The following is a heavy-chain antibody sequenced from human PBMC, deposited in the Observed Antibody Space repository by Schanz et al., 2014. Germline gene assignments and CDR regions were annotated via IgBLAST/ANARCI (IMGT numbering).Heavy chain of an antibody. CDR2: ISLDGSNQ. Sequence: QVHLVESGGGVVQPGRSLRLSCAASGFTFSSYGMHWVRQAPGKGLEWVAIISLDGSNQYYADSVKGRFTISRDNSKNTLYLQMNSLRAEDTAVYYCAVLGGFGELALDYRGQGTLVTVSS. V-gene: IGHV3-30*03. CDR1: GFTFSSYG. CDR3: AVLGGFGELALDY. D-gene: IGHD3-10*01. J-gene: IGHJ4*02.